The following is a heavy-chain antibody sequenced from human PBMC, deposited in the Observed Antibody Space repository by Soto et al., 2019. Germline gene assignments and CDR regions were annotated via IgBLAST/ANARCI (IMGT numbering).Heavy chain of an antibody. D-gene: IGHD3-22*01. J-gene: IGHJ3*02. CDR3: ARGGYDAFDI. Sequence: SETLSLTCTVSGGSVSSGSYYWSWIRQPPGKGLEWIGYIYYSGSTNYNPSLKSRVTISVDTSKNQFSLKLSSVTAADTAVYYCARGGYDAFDIWGQGTMVTVSS. CDR1: GGSVSSGSYY. V-gene: IGHV4-61*01. CDR2: IYYSGST.